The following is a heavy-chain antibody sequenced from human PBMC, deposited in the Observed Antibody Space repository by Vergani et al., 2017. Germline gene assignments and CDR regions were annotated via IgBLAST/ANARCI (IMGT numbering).Heavy chain of an antibody. J-gene: IGHJ4*02. V-gene: IGHV4-61*02. CDR2: IYTSGST. CDR1: GGSINTGSYY. D-gene: IGHD3-10*01. CDR3: VRDAMLRGVVLFDY. Sequence: QVQLQESGPGLVKPSQTLSLTCTVSGGSINTGSYYWNWIRQPAGKGLEWIGRIYTSGSTTYNPSLKSRLAMSVDSSKNQISRKLNSVTAADTAVYYWVRDAMLRGVVLFDYWGQGSLVIVSS.